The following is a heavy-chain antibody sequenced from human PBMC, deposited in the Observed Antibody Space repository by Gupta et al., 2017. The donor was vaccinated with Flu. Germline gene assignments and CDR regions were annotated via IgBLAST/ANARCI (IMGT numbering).Heavy chain of an antibody. V-gene: IGHV3-33*03. Sequence: LAESGGGVVQPGTSLRLSCAASGFPFGDRGMHWVRRAPGKGLEWVATIWNYEGHEDYAQSVQGRFTIYRDNSKNMVYLQMTSLRVEDTAVYYCAKDTWGGDCGAPPLGCDYWGQGVQVIVST. CDR1: GFPFGDRG. J-gene: IGHJ4*02. CDR2: IWNYEGHE. CDR3: AKDTWGGDCGAPPLGCDY. D-gene: IGHD2-21*02.